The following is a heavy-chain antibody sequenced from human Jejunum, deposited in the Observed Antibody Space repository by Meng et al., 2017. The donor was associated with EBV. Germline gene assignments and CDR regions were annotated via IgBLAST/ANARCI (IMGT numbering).Heavy chain of an antibody. CDR3: AKNSGFSIGGDDY. V-gene: IGHV4-4*02. J-gene: IGHJ4*02. CDR1: GGSISSTDW. Sequence: QVQLRESGPGLVKPSGXLSLICAVSGGSISSTDWWSWVRQPQGRGLEWIGEISHSGTTQYNPSLKSRVTISVDESKNQLSLRLTSVPAADTAVYYCAKNSGFSIGGDDYWGRGTLVTVSS. CDR2: ISHSGTT. D-gene: IGHD6-19*01.